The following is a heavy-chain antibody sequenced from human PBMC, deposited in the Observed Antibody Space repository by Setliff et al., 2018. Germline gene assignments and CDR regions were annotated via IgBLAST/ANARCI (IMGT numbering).Heavy chain of an antibody. CDR1: GGSISSGTYY. CDR3: AKEYVVISFVRNTHQHYGMDV. CDR2: LHTSGSI. D-gene: IGHD2-21*01. Sequence: SETLSLTCTVSGGSISSGTYYWSWIRQPAGKGLEWIGRLHTSGSIDYNPSLKSRVTISVDTSKNQSSLRLTSVTAADTAVYYCAKEYVVISFVRNTHQHYGMDVWGQGTTVTVSS. J-gene: IGHJ6*02. V-gene: IGHV4-61*02.